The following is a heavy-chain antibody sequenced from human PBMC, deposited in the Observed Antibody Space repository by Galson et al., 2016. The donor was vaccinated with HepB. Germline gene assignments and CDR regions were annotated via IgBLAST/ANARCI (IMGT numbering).Heavy chain of an antibody. D-gene: IGHD3-22*01. CDR3: ARDHYDSSGYHYGEDCFDS. Sequence: CAISGDSVSSNSATWNWIRQSPSRGLEWLGRTYYRSKWYNDYAAPVKSRITINPDTSKNQFSLQLNSVTPEDTAVYYCARDHYDSSGYHYGEDCFDSWGQGTLVTVSS. CDR2: TYYRSKWYN. J-gene: IGHJ4*02. V-gene: IGHV6-1*01. CDR1: GDSVSSNSAT.